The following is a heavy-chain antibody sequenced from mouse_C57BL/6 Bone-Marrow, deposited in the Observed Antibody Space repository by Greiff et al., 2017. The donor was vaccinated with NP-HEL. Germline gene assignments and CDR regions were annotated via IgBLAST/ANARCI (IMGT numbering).Heavy chain of an antibody. CDR2: IWSGGST. D-gene: IGHD1-1*01. Sequence: VKLMESGPGLVQPSQSLSITCTVSGFSLTSYGVHWVRQSPGKGLEWLGVIWSGGSTDYTAAFISRLSISKDNSKSQVVFKMNRLQADDTAIYYCARETYYYGSSYEAGDMDYWGQGTSVTVSS. J-gene: IGHJ4*01. CDR1: GFSLTSYG. CDR3: ARETYYYGSSYEAGDMDY. V-gene: IGHV2-2*01.